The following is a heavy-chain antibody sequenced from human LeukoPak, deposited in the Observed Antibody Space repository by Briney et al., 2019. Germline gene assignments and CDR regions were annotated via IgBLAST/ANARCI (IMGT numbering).Heavy chain of an antibody. Sequence: GGSLRLSCAASGFTFSSYGMHWVRQAPGKGLEWVAFIRYDGSNKYYADSVKGRFTISRDNSKNTLYLQMNSLRAEDTAVYYCARDRQSRYGSGTYYADWGQGTLVTVSS. CDR3: ARDRQSRYGSGTYYAD. V-gene: IGHV3-30*02. CDR2: IRYDGSNK. CDR1: GFTFSSYG. J-gene: IGHJ4*02. D-gene: IGHD3-10*01.